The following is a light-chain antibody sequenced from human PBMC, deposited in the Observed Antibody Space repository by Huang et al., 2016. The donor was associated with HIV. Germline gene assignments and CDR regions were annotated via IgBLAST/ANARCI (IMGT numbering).Light chain of an antibody. CDR2: DTS. V-gene: IGKV3-11*01. J-gene: IGKJ2*01. CDR1: QSVTSF. Sequence: DIVLTQSPATLSLSLGERATLSCRASQSVTSFLAWCQQKPGQAPRRRIYDTSQRATGIPARFRGSGSGTDFTLTISSLEPEDFAVYYCQHRSNWPPSYTFGQGTKLEIK. CDR3: QHRSNWPPSYT.